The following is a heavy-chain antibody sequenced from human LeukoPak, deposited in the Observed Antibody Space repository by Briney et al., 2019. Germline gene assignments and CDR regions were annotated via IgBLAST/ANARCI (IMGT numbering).Heavy chain of an antibody. CDR3: VRDTPLVP. Sequence: GRSLRLSCAASGFTFSSYGMHWVRQAPGKGLEWVALIRDGGTNAFYADSVAGRFTISSDISKSTLYLQMNSLRGEDTAVYYCVRDTPLVPWGQGTMVTVS. CDR1: GFTFSSYG. CDR2: IRDGGTNA. V-gene: IGHV3-33*08. D-gene: IGHD5-18*01. J-gene: IGHJ3*01.